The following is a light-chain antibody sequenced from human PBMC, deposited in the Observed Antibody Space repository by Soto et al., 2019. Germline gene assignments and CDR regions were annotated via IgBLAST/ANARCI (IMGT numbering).Light chain of an antibody. V-gene: IGKV1-5*01. J-gene: IGKJ1*01. Sequence: DIQMTQSPSTLSASVGDRVTITCRASHSISSWLAWYQQKPGKAPKLLIYDASSLESGVPSRFSGTVLGTEFTLTIGSLQPDDFATYYCQQYNSYSWTFGQGTKVDI. CDR2: DAS. CDR3: QQYNSYSWT. CDR1: HSISSW.